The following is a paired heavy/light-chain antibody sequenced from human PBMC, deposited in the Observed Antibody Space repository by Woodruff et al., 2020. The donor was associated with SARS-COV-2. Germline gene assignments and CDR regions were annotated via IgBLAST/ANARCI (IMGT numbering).Heavy chain of an antibody. Sequence: QVQLVESGGGLVKPGGSLRLSCAASGFTFSDYYMSWIRQAPGKGLEWVSYISSSGSTIYYADSVKGRFTISRDNAKNSLYLQMNSLRAEDTAVYYCARKGVTDYYYMDVWGKGTTVTVSS. CDR3: ARKGVTDYYYMDV. J-gene: IGHJ6*03. CDR2: ISSSGSTI. CDR1: GFTFSDYY. D-gene: IGHD3-10*01. V-gene: IGHV3-11*01.
Light chain of an antibody. CDR3: QQYYSTTYT. Sequence: DIVMTQSPDSLAVSLGERATINCKSSQSVLYSSNNKNYLAWYQQKPGQPPKLLIYWASTRESGVPDRFSGSGSGTDFTLTISSLQAEDVAVYYCQQYYSTTYTFGQGTKLEIK. CDR1: QSVLYSSNNKNY. J-gene: IGKJ2*01. CDR2: WAS. V-gene: IGKV4-1*01.